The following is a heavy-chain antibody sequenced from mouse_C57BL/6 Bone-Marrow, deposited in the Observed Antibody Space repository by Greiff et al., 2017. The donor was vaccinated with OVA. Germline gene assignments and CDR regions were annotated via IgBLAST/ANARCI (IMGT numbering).Heavy chain of an antibody. CDR2: IDPENGDT. D-gene: IGHD1-1*01. Sequence: VQLQQSGAELVRPGASVKLSCTASGFNIKDDYMHWVKQRPEQGLEWIGWIDPENGDTEYASKFQGKATITADTSSNTAYLQLSSLTSEDTAVYYCTLMYYYGSSWYFDVWGTGTTVTVSS. CDR3: TLMYYYGSSWYFDV. J-gene: IGHJ1*03. V-gene: IGHV14-4*01. CDR1: GFNIKDDY.